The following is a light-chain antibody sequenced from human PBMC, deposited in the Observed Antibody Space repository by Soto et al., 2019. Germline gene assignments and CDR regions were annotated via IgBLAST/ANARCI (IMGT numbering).Light chain of an antibody. CDR3: QKYNSAPQWT. CDR1: QGISNY. CDR2: AAS. Sequence: DIQMTQSPSSLSASVGDRVTITCRASQGISNYLAWYQQKPGKVPKLLIYAASTLQAAIPPRFGGSGSGTDFNFTISSLQPEDVATDYCQKYNSAPQWTCGQGTKVYIK. V-gene: IGKV1-27*01. J-gene: IGKJ1*01.